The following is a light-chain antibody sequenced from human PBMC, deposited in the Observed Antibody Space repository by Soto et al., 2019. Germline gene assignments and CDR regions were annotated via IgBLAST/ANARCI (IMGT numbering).Light chain of an antibody. J-gene: IGLJ2*01. V-gene: IGLV1-40*01. CDR2: GNT. CDR3: QSFDSSLYVI. Sequence: QSVLTQPPSVSGAPGQRVTFSCTGTSSNIGAGYDVHWYQQLPGTVPKLLIYGNTNRPSGVPDRFSASKSGTSASLVITGLQAEDEADYYCQSFDSSLYVIFGGGTKLTVL. CDR1: SSNIGAGYD.